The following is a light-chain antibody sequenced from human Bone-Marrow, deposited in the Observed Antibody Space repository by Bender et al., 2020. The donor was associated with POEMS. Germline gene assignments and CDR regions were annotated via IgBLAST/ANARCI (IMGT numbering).Light chain of an antibody. Sequence: SSELTQTPSVSVAPGQTASITCGGDNIGSKSVQWYQQMPGQAPVLVVYDDDDRPSGVPDRFSGSKSGTSASLAITGLQSEDEAIYFCVAWDASLNGWVFGGGTKLTVL. V-gene: IGLV3-21*02. CDR3: VAWDASLNGWV. CDR1: NIGSKS. CDR2: DDD. J-gene: IGLJ3*02.